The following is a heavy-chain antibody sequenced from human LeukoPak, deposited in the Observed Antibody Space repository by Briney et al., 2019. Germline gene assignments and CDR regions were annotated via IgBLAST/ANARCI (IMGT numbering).Heavy chain of an antibody. J-gene: IGHJ4*02. Sequence: ASVKVSCKASGYTFTSYYMHWVRQAPGQGLEWMGIINPSGGSTSYAQKFQGRVTMTRDTSTSTVYMELSSLRSEDTAVYYCAREMRWTGAGIAVAVIWGQGTLVTVSS. V-gene: IGHV1-46*01. CDR1: GYTFTSYY. CDR2: INPSGGST. CDR3: AREMRWTGAGIAVAVI. D-gene: IGHD6-19*01.